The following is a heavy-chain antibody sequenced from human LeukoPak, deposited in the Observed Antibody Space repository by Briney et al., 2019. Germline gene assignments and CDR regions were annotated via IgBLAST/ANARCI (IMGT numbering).Heavy chain of an antibody. D-gene: IGHD4-11*01. J-gene: IGHJ5*02. Sequence: ASVKLSCTASGYTFTSNGISWVRQAPGQGREWMGWISAYNDNTNYAQKFQGRVTMTTDTSTSTAYMELRSLRSDDTAVYYCARGGYVTTWWFDPWGQGTLVTVSS. V-gene: IGHV1-18*01. CDR2: ISAYNDNT. CDR3: ARGGYVTTWWFDP. CDR1: GYTFTSNG.